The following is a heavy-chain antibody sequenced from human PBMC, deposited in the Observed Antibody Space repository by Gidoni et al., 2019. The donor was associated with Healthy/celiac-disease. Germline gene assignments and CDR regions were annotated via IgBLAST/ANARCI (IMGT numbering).Heavy chain of an antibody. Sequence: EVQLVESGGGLVKPGGSLRLSCAASGFTFSNAWMSWVRPAPGKGLGLVGRIKNKTDGGTTDYAATVKGRFTISRDDSKNTLYLQMNSLKTEDTAVYYCTTRVRGDAFDIWGQGTMVTVSS. CDR3: TTRVRGDAFDI. V-gene: IGHV3-15*01. CDR2: IKNKTDGGTT. J-gene: IGHJ3*02. CDR1: GFTFSNAW. D-gene: IGHD2-8*01.